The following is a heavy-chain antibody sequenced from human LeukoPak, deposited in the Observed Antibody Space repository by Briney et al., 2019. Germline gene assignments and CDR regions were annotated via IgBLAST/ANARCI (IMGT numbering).Heavy chain of an antibody. V-gene: IGHV4-30-2*01. J-gene: IGHJ4*02. D-gene: IGHD6-13*01. CDR3: ARDQGERSAAAPAPFDY. Sequence: PSQTLSLTCTVSGGSISSGGYYWSWIRQPPGKGLEWIGYIYHSGNTYYSPSLKSRVTMSVDTSKNQFSLNLSSVTAADTAVYYCARDQGERSAAAPAPFDYWGQGTLVTVSS. CDR1: GGSISSGGYY. CDR2: IYHSGNT.